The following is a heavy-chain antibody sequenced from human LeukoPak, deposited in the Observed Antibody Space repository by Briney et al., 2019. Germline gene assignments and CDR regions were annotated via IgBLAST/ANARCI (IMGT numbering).Heavy chain of an antibody. CDR3: ARGGSDDFWSGYYTRGALGY. J-gene: IGHJ4*02. CDR2: MKPNSGNT. V-gene: IGHV1-8*01. Sequence: VASVKVSCKASGYTFTSYDINWVRQADGKGVEGMGWMKPNSGNTEYAQKFKGRVTMTRNNSISTAYMELSSLRSEDTAVYYCARGGSDDFWSGYYTRGALGYWGQGTLVTVSS. D-gene: IGHD3-3*01. CDR1: GYTFTSYD.